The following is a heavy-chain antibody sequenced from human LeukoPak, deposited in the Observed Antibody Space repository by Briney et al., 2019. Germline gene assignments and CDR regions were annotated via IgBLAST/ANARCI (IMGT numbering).Heavy chain of an antibody. J-gene: IGHJ5*02. CDR2: IYHSGST. CDR1: GYSISSGYY. CDR3: ARQGWGSSWFPPNWFDP. D-gene: IGHD6-13*01. Sequence: SETLSLTCTVSGYSISSGYYWGWIRQPPGKGLEWIGSIYHSGSTYYNPSLKSRVTISVDTSKNQFSLKLSSVTAADTAVYYCARQGWGSSWFPPNWFDPWGQGTLVTVSS. V-gene: IGHV4-38-2*02.